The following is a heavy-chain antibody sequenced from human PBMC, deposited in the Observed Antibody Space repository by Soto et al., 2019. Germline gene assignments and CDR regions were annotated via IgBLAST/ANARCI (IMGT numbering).Heavy chain of an antibody. J-gene: IGHJ3*02. CDR1: GFTFSSYS. V-gene: IGHV3-21*01. Sequence: LRLSCAASGFTFSSYSMNWVRQAPGKGLEWVSSISSSSSYIYYADSVKGRFTISRDNAKNSLYLQMNSLRAEDTAVYYCAREPGIAVAGPTDAFDIWGQGTMVTVSS. D-gene: IGHD6-19*01. CDR3: AREPGIAVAGPTDAFDI. CDR2: ISSSSSYI.